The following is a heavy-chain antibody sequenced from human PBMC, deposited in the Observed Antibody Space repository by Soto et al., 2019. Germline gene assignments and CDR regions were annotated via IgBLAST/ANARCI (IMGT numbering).Heavy chain of an antibody. D-gene: IGHD3-10*01. CDR2: ISGSGGTT. CDR1: GFTFSSCA. J-gene: IGHJ4*02. CDR3: AKGNISMVRGVRADY. V-gene: IGHV3-23*01. Sequence: GGSLRLSCAASGFTFSSCALIWVRQAPGKGLEWASVISGSGGTTYSADSVKGRFTISRDNSRNTLYLQMDSLRAEDTAVYYCAKGNISMVRGVRADYWGQGILVTVSS.